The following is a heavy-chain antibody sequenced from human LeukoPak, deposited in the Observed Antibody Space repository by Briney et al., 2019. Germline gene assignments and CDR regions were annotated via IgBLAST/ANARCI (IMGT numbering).Heavy chain of an antibody. CDR1: GFTFRSYW. D-gene: IGHD4-17*01. V-gene: IGHV3-7*05. CDR2: IKQGGREK. CDR3: AKDASTVTLHADY. Sequence: GGSLRLSCAASGFTFRSYWMSWVRRAPGKGLEWAANIKQGGREKYYVDSVKGRFAISRDNAKNSLYLQMNSLRAEDTAVYYCAKDASTVTLHADYWGQGTLVTVSS. J-gene: IGHJ4*02.